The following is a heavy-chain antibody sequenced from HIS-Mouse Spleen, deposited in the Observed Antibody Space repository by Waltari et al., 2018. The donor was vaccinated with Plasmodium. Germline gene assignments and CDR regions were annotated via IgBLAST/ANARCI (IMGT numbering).Heavy chain of an antibody. J-gene: IGHJ1*01. CDR2: INPNSGGT. D-gene: IGHD6-13*01. CDR1: GYTFTGYY. V-gene: IGHV1-2*02. CDR3: ERVLGEKAAAGTCVEDFQH. Sequence: QVQLVQSGAEVKKPGASVKVSCKASGYTFTGYYMHWVRQAPGQGLEWMGWINPNSGGTNYAQKFQGRVTMTRDTSISTAYMELSRLRCDDTAVYYCERVLGEKAAAGTCVEDFQHWGQGTLVTVSS.